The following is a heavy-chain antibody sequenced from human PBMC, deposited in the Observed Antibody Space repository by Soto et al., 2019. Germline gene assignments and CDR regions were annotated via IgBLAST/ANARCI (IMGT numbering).Heavy chain of an antibody. Sequence: SETLSLTCAVSSGSISSSNWWSWVRQPPGKGLEWIGEIYHSGSTNYNPSLKSRVTISVDKSKNQFSLKLSSVTAADTAVYYCARVGKFGSQTAHFDYWGQGTLVTVSS. CDR1: SGSISSSNW. J-gene: IGHJ4*02. CDR3: ARVGKFGSQTAHFDY. D-gene: IGHD3-16*01. V-gene: IGHV4-4*02. CDR2: IYHSGST.